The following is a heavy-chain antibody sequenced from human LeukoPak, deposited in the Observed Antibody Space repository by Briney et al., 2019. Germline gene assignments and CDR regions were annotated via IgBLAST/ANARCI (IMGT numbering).Heavy chain of an antibody. V-gene: IGHV3-21*01. CDR3: ARDDNWNDKPFDL. D-gene: IGHD1-20*01. Sequence: GGSLRLSCTASGFTFSFYMMNWVRQAPGKGLEWVSSISTSSPHIYYADSLKGRFTVSRDNAKNSLYPQMNNLRAEDTAVYYCARDDNWNDKPFDLWGPGTLVTVSS. CDR1: GFTFSFYM. J-gene: IGHJ4*02. CDR2: ISTSSPHI.